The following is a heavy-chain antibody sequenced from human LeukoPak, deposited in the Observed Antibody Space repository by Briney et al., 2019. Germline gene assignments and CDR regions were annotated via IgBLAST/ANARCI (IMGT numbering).Heavy chain of an antibody. J-gene: IGHJ4*02. V-gene: IGHV3-21*06. CDR3: ARDPAEADC. CDR1: GFTFSGYA. Sequence: GGSLRLSCAASGFTFSGYAMNWVRQAPGKGLEWVSSINGGGNTFYADSVKGRFAISRDNAKNSLYLQMNDLRAEDTAVYYCARDPAEADCWGQGTLVTVSS. CDR2: INGGGNT.